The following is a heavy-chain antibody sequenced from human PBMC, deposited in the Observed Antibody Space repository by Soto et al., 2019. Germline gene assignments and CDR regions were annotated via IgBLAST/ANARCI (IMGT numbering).Heavy chain of an antibody. V-gene: IGHV1-46*01. Sequence: ASVKVSCKASGYTFIAYYMHWVRQAPGQGLEWMGAINPRDSDTKYAQKFQGRVTMTRDTSTSTVFMEVNSLRSDDTAVYYCARGFPSSSRLGWLNPWGQGTLVTVSS. D-gene: IGHD2-2*01. CDR2: INPRDSDT. CDR3: ARGFPSSSRLGWLNP. J-gene: IGHJ5*02. CDR1: GYTFIAYY.